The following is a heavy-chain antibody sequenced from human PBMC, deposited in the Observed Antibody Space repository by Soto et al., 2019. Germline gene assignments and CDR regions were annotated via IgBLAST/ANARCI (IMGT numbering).Heavy chain of an antibody. Sequence: PGGSLRLSCAASGFNFYDYAIHWCGQSPGKGLEWVAGITWNSGNLAYADSVKGRFTISRDNAKDSLYLQMNSLTPEDTAFYYCAKDHLGGAMAVPFFDPWGQGALVTVSS. V-gene: IGHV3-9*01. J-gene: IGHJ5*02. CDR3: AKDHLGGAMAVPFFDP. D-gene: IGHD3-16*01. CDR1: GFNFYDYA. CDR2: ITWNSGNL.